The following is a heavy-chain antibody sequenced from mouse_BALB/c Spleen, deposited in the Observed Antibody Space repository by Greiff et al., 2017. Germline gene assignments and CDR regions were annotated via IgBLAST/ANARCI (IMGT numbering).Heavy chain of an antibody. CDR1: GFNIKDTY. Sequence: EVQLVESGAELVKPGASVKLSCTASGFNIKDTYMHWVKQRPEQGLEWIGRIDPANGNTKYDPKFQGKATITADTSSNTAYLQLSSLTSEDTAVYYCARRNDYGAYWGQGTLVTVSA. D-gene: IGHD2-4*01. CDR2: IDPANGNT. J-gene: IGHJ3*01. CDR3: ARRNDYGAY. V-gene: IGHV14-3*02.